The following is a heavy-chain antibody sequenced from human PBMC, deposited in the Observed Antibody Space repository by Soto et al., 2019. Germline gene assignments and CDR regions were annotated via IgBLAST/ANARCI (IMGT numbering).Heavy chain of an antibody. V-gene: IGHV4-34*01. CDR1: GGSFSGYY. D-gene: IGHD6-6*01. Sequence: SETLSLTCAVYGGSFSGYYWSWIRQPPGKGLEWIGEINHSGSTNYNPSLKSRVTISVDTSKNQFSLKLSSVTAADTAVYYCARVRSSSHRNDCWGQGTLVTVSS. CDR2: INHSGST. CDR3: ARVRSSSHRNDC. J-gene: IGHJ4*02.